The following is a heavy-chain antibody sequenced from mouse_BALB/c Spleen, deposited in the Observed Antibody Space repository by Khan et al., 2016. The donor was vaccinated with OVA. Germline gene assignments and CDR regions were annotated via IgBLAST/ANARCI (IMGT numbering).Heavy chain of an antibody. CDR3: ARTARIKY. CDR2: ISYSGST. CDR1: GYSITSGYG. Sequence: DVKLQESGPGLVKPSQSLSLTCTVTGYSITSGYGWNWIRQFPGNKLEWMGYISYSGSTNYNPYLKSRISITRDTSKNQFFLQLTSVTTEDTATYYCARTARIKYWGQGTTLTVSS. D-gene: IGHD1-2*01. J-gene: IGHJ2*01. V-gene: IGHV3-2*02.